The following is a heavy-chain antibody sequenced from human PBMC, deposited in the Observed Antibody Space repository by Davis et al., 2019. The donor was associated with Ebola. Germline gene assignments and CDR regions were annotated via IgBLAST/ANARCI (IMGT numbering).Heavy chain of an antibody. CDR1: GFTFSSYG. J-gene: IGHJ4*02. V-gene: IGHV3-30*18. Sequence: GESLKISCAASGFTFSSYGMHWVRQAPGKGLEWVAVISYDGSNKYYADSVKGRFTISRDNSKNTLYLQMNSLRAEDTAVYYCAKVGGIMLWFGERAFDYWGQGTLVTVSS. D-gene: IGHD3-10*01. CDR3: AKVGGIMLWFGERAFDY. CDR2: ISYDGSNK.